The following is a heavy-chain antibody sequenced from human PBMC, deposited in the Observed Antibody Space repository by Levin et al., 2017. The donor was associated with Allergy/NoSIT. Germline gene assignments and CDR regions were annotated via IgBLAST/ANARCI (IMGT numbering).Heavy chain of an antibody. CDR1: GYSFTSYW. V-gene: IGHV5-10-1*01. Sequence: GGSLRLSCKGSGYSFTSYWISWVRQMPGKGLEWMGRIDPSDSYTNYSPSFQGHVTISADKSISTAYLQWSSLKASDTAMYYCAGAYGSGSYYIDYWGQGTLVTVSS. CDR3: AGAYGSGSYYIDY. D-gene: IGHD3-10*01. CDR2: IDPSDSYT. J-gene: IGHJ4*02.